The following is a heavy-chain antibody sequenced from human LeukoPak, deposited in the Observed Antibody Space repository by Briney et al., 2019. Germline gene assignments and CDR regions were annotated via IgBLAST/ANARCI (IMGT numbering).Heavy chain of an antibody. CDR2: IYSGGST. CDR1: GFTVSSNY. J-gene: IGHJ4*02. Sequence: GGSLRLSCAASGFTVSSNYMSWVRQAPGKGLEWVSVIYSGGSTYYADSVKGRFTISRDNSKNTLYLQMNSLRAEDTAVYYCARDVDGDYYFDYWGQGTLVTVSS. CDR3: ARDVDGDYYFDY. D-gene: IGHD2-21*01. V-gene: IGHV3-66*01.